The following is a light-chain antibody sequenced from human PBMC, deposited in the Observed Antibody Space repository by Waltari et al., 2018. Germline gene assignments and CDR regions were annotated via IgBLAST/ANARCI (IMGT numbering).Light chain of an antibody. Sequence: QSALTQPPSVSRAPGQKLTISCPWSGPNIGAGHHVQRYQQFPGTAPKPLIYGNSNRPAGVPARFSGSKSGTSASLAITGLQAEDEADYYCQSYDSSLSGNVVFGGGTKLTVL. CDR1: GPNIGAGHH. J-gene: IGLJ2*01. V-gene: IGLV1-40*01. CDR3: QSYDSSLSGNVV. CDR2: GNS.